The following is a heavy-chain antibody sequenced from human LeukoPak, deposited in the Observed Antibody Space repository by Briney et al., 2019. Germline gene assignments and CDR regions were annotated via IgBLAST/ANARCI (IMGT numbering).Heavy chain of an antibody. V-gene: IGHV3-7*01. D-gene: IGHD2-2*01. Sequence: GGFLRLSCAASGFTFSSYWMSWVRQAPGKGLEWVANIKQDGSEKYYVDSVKGRFTISRDNAKNSLYLQMNSLRAEDTAVYYCASWGGDIVVVPALPRRAFDIWGQGTMVTVSS. J-gene: IGHJ3*02. CDR1: GFTFSSYW. CDR2: IKQDGSEK. CDR3: ASWGGDIVVVPALPRRAFDI.